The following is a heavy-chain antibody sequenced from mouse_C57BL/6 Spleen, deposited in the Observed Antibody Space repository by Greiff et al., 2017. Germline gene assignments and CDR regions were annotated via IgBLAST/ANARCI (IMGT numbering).Heavy chain of an antibody. Sequence: DVMLVESGGGLVKPGGSLKLSCAASGFTFSSYAMSWVRQTPEKRLEWVATISDGGSYTYYPDNVKGRFTISRDNAKNNLYLQMSHLKSEDTAMYYCARDRGGDYAMDYWGQGTSVTVSS. CDR3: ARDRGGDYAMDY. J-gene: IGHJ4*01. CDR2: ISDGGSYT. V-gene: IGHV5-4*01. CDR1: GFTFSSYA.